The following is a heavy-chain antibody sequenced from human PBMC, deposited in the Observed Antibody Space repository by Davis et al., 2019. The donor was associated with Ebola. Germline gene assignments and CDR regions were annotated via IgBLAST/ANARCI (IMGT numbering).Heavy chain of an antibody. V-gene: IGHV1-46*01. Sequence: ASVKVSCKASGYTFTSYYMHWVRQAPGQGLEWMGIINPSGGSTSYAQKFQGRVTMTRDTSTSTVYMELSSLGSEDTAVYYCAREPSWYSSSWSDYYYYYGMDVWGQGTTVTVSS. D-gene: IGHD6-13*01. CDR2: INPSGGST. CDR3: AREPSWYSSSWSDYYYYYGMDV. J-gene: IGHJ6*02. CDR1: GYTFTSYY.